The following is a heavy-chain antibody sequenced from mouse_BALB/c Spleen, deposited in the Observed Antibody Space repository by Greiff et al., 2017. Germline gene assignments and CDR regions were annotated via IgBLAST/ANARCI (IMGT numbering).Heavy chain of an antibody. CDR3: ACYYYGSSYGCAY. Sequence: VQLQQSGAELVRPGALVKLSCKASGFNIKDYYMHWVKQRPEQGLEWIGWIDPENGNTIYDPKFQGKASITADTSSNTAYLQLSSLTSEDTAVYYCACYYYGSSYGCAYWGQGTLVTVSA. CDR1: GFNIKDYY. CDR2: IDPENGNT. J-gene: IGHJ3*01. D-gene: IGHD1-1*01. V-gene: IGHV14-1*02.